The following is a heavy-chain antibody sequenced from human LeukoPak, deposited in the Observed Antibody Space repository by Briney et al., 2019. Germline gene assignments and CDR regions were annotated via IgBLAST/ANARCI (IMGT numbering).Heavy chain of an antibody. CDR1: GGSISNYH. CDR2: VHTSGST. D-gene: IGHD6-19*01. V-gene: IGHV4-4*07. J-gene: IGHJ4*02. CDR3: ARRDISSGWSFDY. Sequence: SETLSLTCTVSGGSISNYHWSWIRQPAGKGLEWIGQVHTSGSTNYNPPLKSRVTMSIDTTEDQVSLTIRSVTAADTAFYYCARRDISSGWSFDYWGQGTLVTVSS.